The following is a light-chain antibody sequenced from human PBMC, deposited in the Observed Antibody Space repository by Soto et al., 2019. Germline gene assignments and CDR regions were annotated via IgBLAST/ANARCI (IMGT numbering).Light chain of an antibody. CDR1: QSVSNSY. CDR3: QQYGSLPIT. J-gene: IGKJ5*01. CDR2: GAS. Sequence: EIVLTQSPGTLSLSPGERVTLSCRASQSVSNSYLAWYQQKPGQAPRLLIYGASSRATGIPDRLSGSGSGTEFTLTISRLDPEDFAVYDCQQYGSLPITFGQGTRLEIK. V-gene: IGKV3-20*01.